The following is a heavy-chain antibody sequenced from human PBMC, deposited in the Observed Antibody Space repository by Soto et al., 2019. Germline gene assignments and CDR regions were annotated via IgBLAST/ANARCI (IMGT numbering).Heavy chain of an antibody. CDR3: ARDVRSAAGKNLGD. J-gene: IGHJ4*02. D-gene: IGHD6-13*01. Sequence: SVKVSCKASGYTFTSYGISWVRQAPGQGLEWMGWISAYNGNANYAQKLQGRVTMTTDTSTSTAYMELRSLRSDDTAVYYCARDVRSAAGKNLGDWGQGTLVTVSS. V-gene: IGHV1-18*01. CDR1: GYTFTSYG. CDR2: ISAYNGNA.